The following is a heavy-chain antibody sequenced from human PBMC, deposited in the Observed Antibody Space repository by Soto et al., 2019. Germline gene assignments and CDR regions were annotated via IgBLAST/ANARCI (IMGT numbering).Heavy chain of an antibody. Sequence: QVQLVQSGAEVKKPGSSVKVSCKASGGTFSSYAISWVRQAPGQGLEWMGGIIPIFGTANYAQKFQGRVTSTGGASTRTAYMELSSLGSEDTAVYYCARVRARFLEWLGSEGWGQGTLVTVSS. CDR2: IIPIFGTA. V-gene: IGHV1-69*12. D-gene: IGHD3-3*01. J-gene: IGHJ4*02. CDR3: ARVRARFLEWLGSEG. CDR1: GGTFSSYA.